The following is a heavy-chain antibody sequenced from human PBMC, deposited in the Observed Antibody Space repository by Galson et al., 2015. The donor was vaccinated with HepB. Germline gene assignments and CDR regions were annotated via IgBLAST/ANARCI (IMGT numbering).Heavy chain of an antibody. J-gene: IGHJ4*02. D-gene: IGHD3-22*01. Sequence: SLRLSCAASGFTFSSFSMNWVRQAPGKGLEWVSYISSSSTIYYADSVKGRFTISRDNAKNSLYLQMNSLRDEDTAVYYCAREGYDSSGYYYGIDYWGQGTLVTVSS. V-gene: IGHV3-48*02. CDR1: GFTFSSFS. CDR2: ISSSSTI. CDR3: AREGYDSSGYYYGIDY.